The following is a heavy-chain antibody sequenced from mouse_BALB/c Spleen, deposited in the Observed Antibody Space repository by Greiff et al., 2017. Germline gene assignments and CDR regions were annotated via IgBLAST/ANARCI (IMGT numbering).Heavy chain of an antibody. CDR3: ARGGLRLHYFDY. CDR2: ISSGGST. CDR1: GFTFSSYA. V-gene: IGHV5-6-5*01. Sequence: EVKLMESGGGLVKPGGSLKLSCAASGFTFSSYAMSWVRQTPEKRLEWVASISSGGSTYYPDSVKGRFTISRDNARNILYLQMSSLRSEDTAMYYCARGGLRLHYFDYWGQGTTLTVSS. D-gene: IGHD1-2*01. J-gene: IGHJ2*01.